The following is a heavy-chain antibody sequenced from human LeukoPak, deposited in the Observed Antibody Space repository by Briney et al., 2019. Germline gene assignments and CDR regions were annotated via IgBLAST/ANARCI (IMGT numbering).Heavy chain of an antibody. Sequence: KPSETLSLTCAVYGGSFSGYYWSWIRQPPGKGLEWIGEINHSGSTNYNPSLKSRVTISVDTSKNQFSLKLSSVTAADTAVYYCARAQSHFSSIAARPGWNYWGQGTLVTVSS. J-gene: IGHJ4*02. V-gene: IGHV4-34*01. D-gene: IGHD6-6*01. CDR1: GGSFSGYY. CDR2: INHSGST. CDR3: ARAQSHFSSIAARPGWNY.